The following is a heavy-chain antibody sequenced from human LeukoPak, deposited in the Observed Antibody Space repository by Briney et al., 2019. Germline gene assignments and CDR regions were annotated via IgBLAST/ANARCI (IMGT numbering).Heavy chain of an antibody. Sequence: SETLSLTCTVSGGSIINSNYYWGWIRQPPGEGPEWIGSIYYSGSTYYNPSLESRVTISVDTSKNQFPLKLNSVTAADTAVYYCARHGGITIFGVVIKYNWFDPWGQGTLVTVSS. CDR3: ARHGGITIFGVVIKYNWFDP. J-gene: IGHJ5*02. CDR2: IYYSGST. D-gene: IGHD3-3*01. V-gene: IGHV4-39*06. CDR1: GGSIINSNYY.